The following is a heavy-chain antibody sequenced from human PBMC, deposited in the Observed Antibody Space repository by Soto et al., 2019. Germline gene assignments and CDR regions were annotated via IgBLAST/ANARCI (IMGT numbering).Heavy chain of an antibody. D-gene: IGHD1-1*01. CDR1: GLTISGKKY. CDR2: LFDVDGS. J-gene: IGHJ3*01. CDR3: ATWHEREHAFDV. Sequence: DVQLVESGGGLIQPGESLRLSCAAIGLTISGKKYVAWVRQDPGKGLEWVSALFDVDGSFYADSVTGRFTTSSDSSKTTVYLQMNDLRPDDTAVYYCATWHEREHAFDVWGQGTTVTISS. V-gene: IGHV3-53*01.